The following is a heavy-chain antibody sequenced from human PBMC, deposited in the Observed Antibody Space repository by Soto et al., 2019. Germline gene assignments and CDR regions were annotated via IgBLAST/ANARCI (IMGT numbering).Heavy chain of an antibody. CDR1: GYSISSGYY. CDR3: ARIDFWSGTN. CDR2: IYHSGST. V-gene: IGHV4-38-2*01. J-gene: IGHJ4*02. D-gene: IGHD3-3*01. Sequence: PSETLSLTCAVSGYSISSGYYWGWIRQPPGKGLEWIGSIYHSGSTYYNPSLKSRVTISVDTSKNQFSLKLSSVTAADTAVYYCARIDFWSGTNWGQGTLVTVSS.